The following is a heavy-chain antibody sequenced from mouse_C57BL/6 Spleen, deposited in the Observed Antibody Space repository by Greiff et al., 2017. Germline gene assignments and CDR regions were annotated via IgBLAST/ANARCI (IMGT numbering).Heavy chain of an antibody. V-gene: IGHV1-53*01. D-gene: IGHD1-1*01. CDR2: INPSNGGT. CDR3: AREKFITTNYFDY. Sequence: HVHVKQSGTELVKPGASVKLSCKASGYTFTSYWMHWVKQRPGQGLEWIGNINPSNGGTNYNEKFKSKATLTVDKSSSTAYMQLSSLTSEDSAVYYCAREKFITTNYFDYWGQGTTLTVSS. CDR1: GYTFTSYW. J-gene: IGHJ2*01.